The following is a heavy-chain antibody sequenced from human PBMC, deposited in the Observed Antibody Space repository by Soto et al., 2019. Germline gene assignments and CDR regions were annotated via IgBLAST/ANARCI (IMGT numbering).Heavy chain of an antibody. V-gene: IGHV3-64D*06. CDR1: GFTFSSYA. J-gene: IGHJ4*02. Sequence: GGSLRLSCSASGFTFSSYAMHWVRQAPGKGLEYVSSISINGGSTHYADSVKGRFTISRDNSRNTQYLQMSSLRANDTAVYYCVKGEFYYDSSAYYPFDSWGQGTLVTVSS. D-gene: IGHD3-22*01. CDR2: ISINGGST. CDR3: VKGEFYYDSSAYYPFDS.